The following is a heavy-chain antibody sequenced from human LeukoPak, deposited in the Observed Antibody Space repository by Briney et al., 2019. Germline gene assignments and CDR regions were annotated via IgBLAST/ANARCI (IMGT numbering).Heavy chain of an antibody. CDR1: GVTFSDHW. CDR2: IKADVSEK. V-gene: IGHV3-7*05. Sequence: PGGSLILSCAASGVTFSDHWMSWGRQAPGGGVEEMANIKADVSEKLYVDSVKARFTITRDNAKNSVYLQMNSLRAEDTAVYYCARDPAAPVPFDSWGQGTLVTVSS. CDR3: ARDPAAPVPFDS. J-gene: IGHJ4*02.